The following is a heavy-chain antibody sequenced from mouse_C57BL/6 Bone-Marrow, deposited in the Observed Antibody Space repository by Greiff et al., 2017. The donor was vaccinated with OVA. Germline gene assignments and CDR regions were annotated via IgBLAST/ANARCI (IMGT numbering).Heavy chain of an antibody. V-gene: IGHV5-6*02. CDR2: ISSGGSYT. D-gene: IGHD1-1*01. J-gene: IGHJ2*01. Sequence: EVKLMESGGDLVKPGGSLKLSCAASGFTFSSYGMSWVRQTPDKRLEWVATISSGGSYTYYLDSVKGRFTISRDNAKNTLYLQMSSLKSEDTAMYYCARRGITTVGRDYFDYWGQGTTLTVSS. CDR3: ARRGITTVGRDYFDY. CDR1: GFTFSSYG.